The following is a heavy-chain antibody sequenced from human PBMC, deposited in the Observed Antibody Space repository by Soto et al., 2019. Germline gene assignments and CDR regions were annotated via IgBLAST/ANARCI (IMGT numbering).Heavy chain of an antibody. J-gene: IGHJ6*02. Sequence: QVQLVESGGGVVQTGRSLRLSCAASGFTFSHYALHWVRQAPGKGLEWVSVISYDGNNEYFAASVKGRFTLSRDSSKSTLYLQMNSLRPEDTAVYYCARALYCTSTSCYIAVSVLGMDVWGQGTTVTVSS. D-gene: IGHD2-2*02. CDR3: ARALYCTSTSCYIAVSVLGMDV. V-gene: IGHV3-30-3*01. CDR2: ISYDGNNE. CDR1: GFTFSHYA.